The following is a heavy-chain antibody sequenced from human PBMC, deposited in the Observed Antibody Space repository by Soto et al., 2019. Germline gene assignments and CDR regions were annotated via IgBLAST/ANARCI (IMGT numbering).Heavy chain of an antibody. CDR1: GFTFSSYA. CDR3: ARDEI. V-gene: IGHV3-30-3*01. CDR2: ISYDGSNK. Sequence: PGGSLRLSCAASGFTFSSYAMHWVRQAPGKGLEWVAVISYDGSNKYYADSVKGRFTISRDNSKNTLYLQMNSLRAEDTAVYYCARDEIGGQGTLVTVSS. J-gene: IGHJ4*02.